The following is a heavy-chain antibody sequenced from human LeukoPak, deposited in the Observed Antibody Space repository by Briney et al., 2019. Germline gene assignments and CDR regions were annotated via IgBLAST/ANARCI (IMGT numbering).Heavy chain of an antibody. CDR3: AKDRTNYYDSSGYLWTFDY. D-gene: IGHD3-22*01. Sequence: GGSLRLSCAASGFTFSSYGMHWVRQAPGKGLEWVAFIRYDGSNKYYADSVKGRFTISRDNSKNTLYLQMNSLRAEDTAVYYCAKDRTNYYDSSGYLWTFDYWGQGTLVTVSS. CDR1: GFTFSSYG. CDR2: IRYDGSNK. J-gene: IGHJ4*02. V-gene: IGHV3-30*02.